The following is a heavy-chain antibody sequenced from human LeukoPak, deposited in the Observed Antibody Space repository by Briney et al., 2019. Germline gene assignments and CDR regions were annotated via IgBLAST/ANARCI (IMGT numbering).Heavy chain of an antibody. CDR1: GFTFDDFG. D-gene: IGHD1-1*01. V-gene: IGHV3-20*04. Sequence: GGSLRLSCAASGFTFDDFGMSWVRQAPGKGLEWVSAINWNGDSTDYADSVKGRFTIARDNAKNSLYLQMNSLRAEDTALYYCARGSGTFDYWGQGTLVTVSS. CDR2: INWNGDST. J-gene: IGHJ4*02. CDR3: ARGSGTFDY.